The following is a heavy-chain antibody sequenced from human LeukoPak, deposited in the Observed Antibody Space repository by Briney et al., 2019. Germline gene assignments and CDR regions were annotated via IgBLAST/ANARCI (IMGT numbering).Heavy chain of an antibody. CDR1: GFTFSSCW. J-gene: IGHJ4*02. Sequence: GGSLRLSCAASGFTFSSCWMHWVRQDPGKGLVWVARINSDGSSTSYADSVKGRFTISRDNSKNTLYLQMNSLRPEDTAIYYCAKGGSDPITDVDYWGQGTLVTVSS. CDR3: AKGGSDPITDVDY. V-gene: IGHV3-74*01. CDR2: INSDGSST.